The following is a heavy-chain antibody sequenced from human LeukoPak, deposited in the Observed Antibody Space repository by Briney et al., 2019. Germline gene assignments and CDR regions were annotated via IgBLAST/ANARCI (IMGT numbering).Heavy chain of an antibody. CDR1: GGSISSGSYY. V-gene: IGHV4-39*01. J-gene: IGHJ4*02. Sequence: SETLSLTCTVSGGSISSGSYYWGWIRQPPGKGLEWIGSIYYSGSTYYNPSLKSRVTISVDTSKNQFSLKLSSVTAADTAVYYCARGEYYYDSSGYQLFDYWGQGTLVTVSS. CDR2: IYYSGST. CDR3: ARGEYYYDSSGYQLFDY. D-gene: IGHD3-22*01.